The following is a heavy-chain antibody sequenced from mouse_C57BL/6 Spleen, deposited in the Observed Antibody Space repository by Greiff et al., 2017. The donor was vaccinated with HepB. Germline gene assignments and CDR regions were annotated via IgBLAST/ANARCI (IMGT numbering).Heavy chain of an antibody. CDR1: GYSFTDYN. Sequence: EVQLQQSGPELVKPGASVKISCKASGYSFTDYNMNWVKQSNGKSLEWIGVINPNYGTTSYNQKFKGKATLTVDQSSSTAYMQLNSLTSEDSAVYYCAISYYGSSYVGWFAYWGQGTLVTVSA. CDR3: AISYYGSSYVGWFAY. J-gene: IGHJ3*01. V-gene: IGHV1-39*01. D-gene: IGHD1-1*01. CDR2: INPNYGTT.